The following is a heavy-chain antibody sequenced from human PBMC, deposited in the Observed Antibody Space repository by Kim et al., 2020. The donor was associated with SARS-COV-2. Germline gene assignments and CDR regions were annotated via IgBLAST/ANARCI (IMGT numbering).Heavy chain of an antibody. CDR1: GGSISTGDYY. V-gene: IGHV4-30-4*01. J-gene: IGHJ5*01. CDR2: IYYLGNT. D-gene: IGHD3-10*01. CDR3: ADESQLLWFGDFFPDS. Sequence: SETLSLTCTVSGGSISTGDYYWSWLRQPPGKGLEWIGRIYYLGNTYYNPSLVDRVTLSVDTSKNQFSLKMTSVTAADTALYFCADESQLLWFGDFFPDSWGQGTLLTVSS.